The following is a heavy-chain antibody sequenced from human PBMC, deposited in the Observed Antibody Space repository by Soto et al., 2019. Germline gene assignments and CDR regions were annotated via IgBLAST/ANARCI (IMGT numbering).Heavy chain of an antibody. D-gene: IGHD3-3*01. V-gene: IGHV4-59*01. Sequence: SETLSLTCTVSGGSISSYYWSWIRQPPGKGLEWIGYIYYSGSTNYNPSLKSRVTISVDTSKNQFSLKLSSVTAADTAVYYCAREASDHYDFWSGYLSWFDPWGQGTLVTVSS. CDR1: GGSISSYY. CDR2: IYYSGST. CDR3: AREASDHYDFWSGYLSWFDP. J-gene: IGHJ5*02.